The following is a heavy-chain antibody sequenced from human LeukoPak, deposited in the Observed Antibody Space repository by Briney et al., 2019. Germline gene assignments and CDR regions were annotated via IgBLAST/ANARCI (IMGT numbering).Heavy chain of an antibody. D-gene: IGHD2-2*01. V-gene: IGHV1-2*04. Sequence: ASVKVSCKASGYTFTGYYMHWVRQAPGQGLEWMGWINPNNGGTNYAQKFQGWVTMTRDTSISTAYMELSRLRSDDTAVYYCARGGIVVPAAPGSYYYYGMDVWGQGTTVTVSS. CDR1: GYTFTGYY. CDR2: INPNNGGT. J-gene: IGHJ6*02. CDR3: ARGGIVVPAAPGSYYYYGMDV.